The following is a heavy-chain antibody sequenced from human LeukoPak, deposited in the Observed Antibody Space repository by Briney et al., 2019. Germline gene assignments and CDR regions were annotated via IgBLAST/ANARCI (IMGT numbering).Heavy chain of an antibody. J-gene: IGHJ3*02. CDR3: ARSRHYGNAFDI. Sequence: ASVKVSCKASGYTSTSYGISWVRQAPGQGLEWMGWISAYNGNTNYAQKLQGRVTMTTDTSTSTAYMELRSLRSDDTAVYYCARSRHYGNAFDIWGQGTMVTVSS. CDR2: ISAYNGNT. D-gene: IGHD3-10*01. V-gene: IGHV1-18*01. CDR1: GYTSTSYG.